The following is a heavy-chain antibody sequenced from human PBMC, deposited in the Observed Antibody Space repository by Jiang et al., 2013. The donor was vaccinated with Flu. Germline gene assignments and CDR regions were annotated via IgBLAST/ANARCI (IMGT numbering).Heavy chain of an antibody. CDR3: ARDVNPTDYYEGNHLYYDAFDM. J-gene: IGHJ3*02. CDR1: GFTFSQYW. Sequence: VQLLESGGGMVQPGGSLRLSCAASGFTFSQYWMTWVRQAPGKGLEWVANLRKDATQTNYVDSVKGRFTISRDNAKSSLYLQMNSLRAEDTAVYFCARDVNPTDYYEGNHLYYDAFDMWAKGQWSPSPQ. V-gene: IGHV3-7*01. D-gene: IGHD2-8*01. CDR2: LRKDATQT.